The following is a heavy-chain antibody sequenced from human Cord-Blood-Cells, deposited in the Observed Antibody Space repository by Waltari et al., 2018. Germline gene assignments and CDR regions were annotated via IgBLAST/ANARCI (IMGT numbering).Heavy chain of an antibody. Sequence: QVQLVDSGGGVVQPGRSLRLSCAASGFTFSSYAMHWVRQAPGKGLEWVAVISYDGSNKYYADSVKGRFTISRDNSKNTLYLQMNSLRAEDTAVYYCARDSGGADLVLGSWTSYYYYYGMDVWGQGTTVTVSS. CDR3: ARDSGGADLVLGSWTSYYYYYGMDV. V-gene: IGHV3-30-3*01. J-gene: IGHJ6*02. D-gene: IGHD6-13*01. CDR2: ISYDGSNK. CDR1: GFTFSSYA.